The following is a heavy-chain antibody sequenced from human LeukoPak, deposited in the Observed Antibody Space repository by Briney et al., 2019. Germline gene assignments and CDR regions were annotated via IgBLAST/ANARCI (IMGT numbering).Heavy chain of an antibody. Sequence: SGGSLRLSCAASGFTFSSYAMSWVRQAPGKGLEWVSAISGSGGSTYYADSVKGRFTISRDNSKNTLYLQMNSLRAEDTAVYYCARYIAAAPYYFDYWGQGTLVTVSS. CDR2: ISGSGGST. CDR3: ARYIAAAPYYFDY. CDR1: GFTFSSYA. J-gene: IGHJ4*02. V-gene: IGHV3-23*01. D-gene: IGHD6-13*01.